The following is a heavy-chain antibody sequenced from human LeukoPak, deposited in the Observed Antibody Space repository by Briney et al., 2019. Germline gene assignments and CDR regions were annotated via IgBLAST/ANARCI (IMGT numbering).Heavy chain of an antibody. Sequence: SETLSLTCTVSGGSLSSSSYYWGWIRQPPGKGLEWIGSIYYSGSTYYNPSLKSRVTISVDTSKNQFSLKLSSVTAADTAVYYCASQYSPPLLRWFGEPDDYWGQGTLVTVSS. J-gene: IGHJ4*02. CDR2: IYYSGST. CDR3: ASQYSPPLLRWFGEPDDY. D-gene: IGHD3-10*01. V-gene: IGHV4-39*01. CDR1: GGSLSSSSYY.